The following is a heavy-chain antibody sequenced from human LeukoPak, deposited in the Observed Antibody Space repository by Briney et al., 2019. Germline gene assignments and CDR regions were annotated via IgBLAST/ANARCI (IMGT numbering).Heavy chain of an antibody. CDR2: ISYDGNNK. CDR1: GFSFSNYV. Sequence: GGSLRLSCAASGFSFSNYVMYWVRQAPRKGLEWVAVISYDGNNKYYADSVKGRFTISRDNSKNTLYLQMSSLRGEDTAVYYCTKGLQVAEPPDYWGQGILVTVSS. V-gene: IGHV3-30*18. D-gene: IGHD2-15*01. J-gene: IGHJ4*02. CDR3: TKGLQVAEPPDY.